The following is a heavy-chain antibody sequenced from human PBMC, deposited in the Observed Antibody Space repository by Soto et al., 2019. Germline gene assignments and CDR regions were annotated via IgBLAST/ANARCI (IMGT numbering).Heavy chain of an antibody. CDR1: GFTFSSYW. CDR2: IKQDGNEE. CDR3: ASGGFIVATNWYFDL. D-gene: IGHD5-12*01. V-gene: IGHV3-7*01. Sequence: EAQLVESGGGLVQPGGSLRLSCAASGFTFSSYWLSWVRQAPGKGLEWVANIKQDGNEESYVDAVKGRFTISRDNTKNSLFLQMNSLRAEDTAVYYCASGGFIVATNWYFDLWGRGTLVTVSS. J-gene: IGHJ2*01.